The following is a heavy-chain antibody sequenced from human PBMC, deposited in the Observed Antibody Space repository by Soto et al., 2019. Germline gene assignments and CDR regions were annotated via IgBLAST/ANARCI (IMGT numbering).Heavy chain of an antibody. V-gene: IGHV4-30-4*01. CDR1: GGSISSGDYY. D-gene: IGHD3-3*01. Sequence: TLSLTCTVSGGSISSGDYYWSWIRQPPGKGLEWIGYIYYSGSTYYNPSLKSRVTISVDTSKNQFSLKLSSVTAADTAVYYCARGPFTIFGVVILFDYWGQGTLVTVSS. CDR3: ARGPFTIFGVVILFDY. CDR2: IYYSGST. J-gene: IGHJ4*02.